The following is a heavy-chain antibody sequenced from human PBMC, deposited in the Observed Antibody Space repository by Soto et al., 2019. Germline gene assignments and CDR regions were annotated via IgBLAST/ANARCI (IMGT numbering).Heavy chain of an antibody. Sequence: SVKVSCKASGGTFSSYAISWVRQAPGQGLEWMGGIIPIFGTANYAQKFQGRVTITADESTSTAYMELSSLRSEDTAVYYCAREIITMVRGVPRAYYYYGMDVWGQGTTVTVSS. CDR2: IIPIFGTA. V-gene: IGHV1-69*13. CDR3: AREIITMVRGVPRAYYYYGMDV. CDR1: GGTFSSYA. D-gene: IGHD3-10*01. J-gene: IGHJ6*02.